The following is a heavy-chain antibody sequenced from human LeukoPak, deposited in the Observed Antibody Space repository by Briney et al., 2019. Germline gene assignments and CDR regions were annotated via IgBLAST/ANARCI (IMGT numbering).Heavy chain of an antibody. CDR1: GFTFSTFA. V-gene: IGHV3-23*01. D-gene: IGHD4-17*01. CDR2: IRSADNT. J-gene: IGHJ4*02. Sequence: GGSLRLSCAASGFTFSTFAMTWVRQAPGKGLEWVSTIRSADNTYYPDSVKGRFIISTDSAKNTLYLQMNRLRAEDTAVYYCAQDPRRDYESDYWGQGTLVTVSS. CDR3: AQDPRRDYESDY.